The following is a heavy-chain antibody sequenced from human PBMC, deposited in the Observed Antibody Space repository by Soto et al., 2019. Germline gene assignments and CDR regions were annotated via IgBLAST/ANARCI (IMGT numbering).Heavy chain of an antibody. CDR1: GYTFTSFD. CDR3: TRGYSHSFDP. Sequence: ASVKVSCKGSGYTFTSFDINWVRQATGQGLEWLGWMNPNSGNTGYAQKFQGRVTMTRNTSITTAYMELSSLRPDDAAVYYCTRGYSHSFDPWGQGTLVTVSS. D-gene: IGHD2-21*01. V-gene: IGHV1-8*01. CDR2: MNPNSGNT. J-gene: IGHJ5*02.